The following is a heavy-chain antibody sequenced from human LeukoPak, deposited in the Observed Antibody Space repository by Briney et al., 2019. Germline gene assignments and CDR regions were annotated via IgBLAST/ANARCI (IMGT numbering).Heavy chain of an antibody. CDR1: GFTFSSYA. CDR2: ISYDGSNK. J-gene: IGHJ4*02. V-gene: IGHV3-30-3*01. D-gene: IGHD1-26*01. CDR3: ARVSLKWEQNGYFDY. Sequence: TGGSLRLSCAASGFTFSSYAMHWVRQAPGKGLEWVAVISYDGSNKYYADSVKGRFTISRDNSKNTLYLQMNSLRAEDTAVYYCARVSLKWEQNGYFDYWGQGTLVTVSS.